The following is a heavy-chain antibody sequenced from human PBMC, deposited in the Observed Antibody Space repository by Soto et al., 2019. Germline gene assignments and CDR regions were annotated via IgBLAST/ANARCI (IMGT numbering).Heavy chain of an antibody. D-gene: IGHD6-19*01. CDR3: ARGDYSSGWHALDY. J-gene: IGHJ4*02. CDR1: GYTFTNSG. Sequence: ASVKVSCKASGYTFTNSGISWVRQAPGQGLEWMGWISAYNGNTNYAQKLQGRVTMTTDTSTSTAYMELRSLRSDDTAVYYCARGDYSSGWHALDYWGQGTLVTVSS. V-gene: IGHV1-18*01. CDR2: ISAYNGNT.